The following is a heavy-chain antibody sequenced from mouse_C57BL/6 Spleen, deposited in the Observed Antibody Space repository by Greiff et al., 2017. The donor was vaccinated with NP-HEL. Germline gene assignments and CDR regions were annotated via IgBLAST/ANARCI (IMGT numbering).Heavy chain of an antibody. D-gene: IGHD1-1*02. CDR2: IDPETGGT. CDR3: TDGLVPGFFDY. CDR1: GYTFTDYE. Sequence: VQLQQSGAELVRPGASVTLSCKASGYTFTDYEMHWVKQTPVHGLEWIGAIDPETGGTAYNQKFKGKAILTADKSSSTAYMELRSLTSEDSAVYYCTDGLVPGFFDYWGQGTTLTVSS. V-gene: IGHV1-15*01. J-gene: IGHJ2*01.